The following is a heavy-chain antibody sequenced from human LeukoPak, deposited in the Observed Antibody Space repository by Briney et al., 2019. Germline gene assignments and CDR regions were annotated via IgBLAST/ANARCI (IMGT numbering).Heavy chain of an antibody. D-gene: IGHD3-10*01. CDR1: GFTFSSYA. Sequence: PGGSLRLPCAASGFTFSSYAMSWVRQAPGKGLEWVSAISGSGASTFYADSVKGRFTISRDKSNNTLYLQMNSLRAEDTAVYYCAKDYAYYYGSGIGGFDYWGQGTLVTVSS. V-gene: IGHV3-23*01. CDR2: ISGSGAST. J-gene: IGHJ4*02. CDR3: AKDYAYYYGSGIGGFDY.